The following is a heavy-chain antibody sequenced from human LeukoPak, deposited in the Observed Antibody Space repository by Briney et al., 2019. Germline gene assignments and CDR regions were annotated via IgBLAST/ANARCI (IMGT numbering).Heavy chain of an antibody. J-gene: IGHJ6*02. CDR1: GGSISSYY. Sequence: SETLSLTCTVSGGSISSYYWSWIRQPAGKGLEWIGRIYTSGSTNYNPSLKSRVTMSVDTSKNQFSLKLSSVTAADTAVYYCARDLKDCSGGSCYSMDAWGQGTTVTVSS. CDR3: ARDLKDCSGGSCYSMDA. D-gene: IGHD2-15*01. V-gene: IGHV4-4*07. CDR2: IYTSGST.